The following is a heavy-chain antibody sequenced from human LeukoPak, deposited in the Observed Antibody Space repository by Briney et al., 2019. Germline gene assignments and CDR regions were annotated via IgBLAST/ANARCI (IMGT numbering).Heavy chain of an antibody. CDR2: ISYDGSNK. D-gene: IGHD6-6*01. CDR3: AKRQLGHIDY. CDR1: GFTFSNYG. V-gene: IGHV3-30*18. J-gene: IGHJ4*02. Sequence: GGSLRLSCAASGFTFSNYGMHWVRQAPGKGLEWLAVISYDGSNKYYADSVKGRFTISRDNSKNTLYLQMNSLRAEDTAVYYCAKRQLGHIDYWGQGTLVIVSS.